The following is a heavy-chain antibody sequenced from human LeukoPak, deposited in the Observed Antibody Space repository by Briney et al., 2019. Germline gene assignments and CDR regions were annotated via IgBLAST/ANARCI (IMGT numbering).Heavy chain of an antibody. D-gene: IGHD1-26*01. J-gene: IGHJ4*02. V-gene: IGHV1-46*01. CDR1: GYTFTSYY. CDR2: INPSGGST. CDR3: ARDSIEWELYFDY. Sequence: ASVKVSCKASGYTFTSYYMHWVRQAPGQGLEWMGIINPSGGSTSYAQKFQGRVTITADESTSTAYMELSSLRSEDTAVYYCARDSIEWELYFDYWGQGTLVTVSS.